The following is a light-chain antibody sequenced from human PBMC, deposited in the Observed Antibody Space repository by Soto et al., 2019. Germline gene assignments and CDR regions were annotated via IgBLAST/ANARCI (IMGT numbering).Light chain of an antibody. J-gene: IGKJ3*01. V-gene: IGKV3-20*01. CDR2: GAS. Sequence: EIVLTQSPGTLSLSPGATATLSCRASQTVSSNYLARFQQKSGQAPRLLIYGASSRATGIPDRFSGSGSGTDFTLTITRLEPEDFAVYYCHHYGKSPIYTFVPGTKVDIK. CDR3: HHYGKSPIYT. CDR1: QTVSSNY.